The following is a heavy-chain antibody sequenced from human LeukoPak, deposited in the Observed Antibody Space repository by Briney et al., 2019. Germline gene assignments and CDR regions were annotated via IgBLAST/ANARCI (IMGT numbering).Heavy chain of an antibody. CDR1: GGSFSGYY. D-gene: IGHD3-22*01. V-gene: IGHV4-59*08. CDR3: ARTATTYYYDSSGYWFDP. J-gene: IGHJ5*02. CDR2: IYYSGST. Sequence: SETLSLTCAVYGGSFSGYYWSWIRQPPGKGLEWIGYIYYSGSTNYNPSLKSRVTISVDTSKNQFSLKLSSVTAADTAVYYCARTATTYYYDSSGYWFDPWGQGTLVTVSS.